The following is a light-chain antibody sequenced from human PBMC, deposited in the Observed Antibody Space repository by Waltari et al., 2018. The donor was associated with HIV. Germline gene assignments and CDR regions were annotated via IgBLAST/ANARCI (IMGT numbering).Light chain of an antibody. V-gene: IGLV2-8*01. Sequence: QSALTQPPPASGSPGQSVTISCTGTSSDLSAYNYVPWFQQHPGKAPILMIYDVTKRPSGVPDRFSGSKSGNTASLTVSGLQAEDEADYYCASHAGSKDVFGGGTRLTVL. CDR3: ASHAGSKDV. CDR2: DVT. CDR1: SSDLSAYNY. J-gene: IGLJ2*01.